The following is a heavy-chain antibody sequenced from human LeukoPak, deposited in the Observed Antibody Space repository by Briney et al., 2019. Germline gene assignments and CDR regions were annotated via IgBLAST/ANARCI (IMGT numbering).Heavy chain of an antibody. CDR2: IYYSGST. V-gene: IGHV4-59*08. CDR1: GGSISSYY. Sequence: SETLSLTCTVSGGSISSYYWSWIRQPPGKGLEWIGYIYYSGSTNYNPSLKSRVTISVDTPKNQFSLKLSSVTAADTAVYYCARQGSGSYYNSKAYYYYSVDVWGQGTTVTVSS. D-gene: IGHD3-10*01. J-gene: IGHJ6*02. CDR3: ARQGSGSYYNSKAYYYYSVDV.